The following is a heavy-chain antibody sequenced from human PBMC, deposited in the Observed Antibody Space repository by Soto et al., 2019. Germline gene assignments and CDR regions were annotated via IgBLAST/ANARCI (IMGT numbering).Heavy chain of an antibody. J-gene: IGHJ4*02. CDR3: AKGRGVDYGGSFDS. D-gene: IGHD4-17*01. V-gene: IGHV3-23*01. CDR2: ISNSGDNT. CDR1: KFSFSTYA. Sequence: EVQLLESGGGLVQPGGSLRLSCAASKFSFSTYAMSWVRQAPGKGLGWVSAISNSGDNTYYTESVKGRFTISRDNSKNTLYLHMNSMTADDTAVYYCAKGRGVDYGGSFDSWGQGTLFTVSS.